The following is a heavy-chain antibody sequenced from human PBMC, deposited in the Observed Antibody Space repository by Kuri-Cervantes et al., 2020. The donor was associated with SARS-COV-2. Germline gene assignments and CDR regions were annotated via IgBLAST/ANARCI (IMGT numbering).Heavy chain of an antibody. CDR3: ARDQDYGDYVEVGWFDP. Sequence: SETLSLTCTVSGGSISSGSYYWSWIRQPAGKGLEWIGYIYTSGSTNYNPSLKSRVTISVGTSKNQFSLKLSSVTAADTAVYYCARDQDYGDYVEVGWFDPWGQGTLVTVSS. D-gene: IGHD4-17*01. V-gene: IGHV4-61*09. CDR1: GGSISSGSYY. CDR2: IYTSGST. J-gene: IGHJ5*02.